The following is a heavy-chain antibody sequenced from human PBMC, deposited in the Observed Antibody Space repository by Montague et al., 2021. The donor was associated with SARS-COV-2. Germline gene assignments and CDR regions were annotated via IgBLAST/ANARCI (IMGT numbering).Heavy chain of an antibody. D-gene: IGHD3-3*01. CDR1: GGSISSYY. J-gene: IGHJ3*02. V-gene: IGHV4-59*01. CDR3: ARVPRNYAFWSGFYDAFDI. CDR2: IYYSGST. Sequence: SETLSLTCTVSGGSISSYYWSWIRQPPGKGLEWIGYIYYSGSTNYNPSLKSRVTISVDTSKNQFSLKLSSVTAADAAVYYCARVPRNYAFWSGFYDAFDIWGQGTMVTVSS.